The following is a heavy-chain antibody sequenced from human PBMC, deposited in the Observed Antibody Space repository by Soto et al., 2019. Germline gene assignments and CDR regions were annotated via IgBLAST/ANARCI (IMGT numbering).Heavy chain of an antibody. D-gene: IGHD3-3*01. V-gene: IGHV3-23*01. Sequence: EVQLLESGGGLVQPGGSLRLSCAASGFTFSSYAMSWVRQAPGKGLEWVSALSGSGGSTYYADSVKGRFTISRDNSKNTLYLQMDSLRAEDTAVYYCLGVGDYWCGYPYYFDYWGHGSLVTVST. J-gene: IGHJ4*01. CDR3: LGVGDYWCGYPYYFDY. CDR1: GFTFSSYA. CDR2: LSGSGGST.